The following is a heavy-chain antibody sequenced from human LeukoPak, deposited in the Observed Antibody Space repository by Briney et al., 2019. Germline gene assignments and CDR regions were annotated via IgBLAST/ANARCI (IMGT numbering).Heavy chain of an antibody. J-gene: IGHJ3*02. Sequence: SVKVSCKASGGTFSSYAISWVRQAPGQGLEWMGGIIPIFGTANYAQKFQGRVTITADESTSTAYMELSSLRSEDTAVYYCARSRSIRRAGITIFGVVIDAFGIWGQGTMVTVSS. CDR3: ARSRSIRRAGITIFGVVIDAFGI. CDR1: GGTFSSYA. CDR2: IIPIFGTA. D-gene: IGHD3-3*01. V-gene: IGHV1-69*13.